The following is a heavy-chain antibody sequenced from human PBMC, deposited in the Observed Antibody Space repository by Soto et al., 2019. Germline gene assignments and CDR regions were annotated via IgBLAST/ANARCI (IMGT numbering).Heavy chain of an antibody. CDR3: ARKDKSGYFNWFDP. V-gene: IGHV5-51*01. J-gene: IGHJ5*02. D-gene: IGHD3-22*01. CDR2: IFPSDSDT. Sequence: GESLKISCRTSGYRFTSYWIAWVRQMPGKGLGWMGIIFPSDSDTRYSPSFQGQVTISADRSTSTVFLQWASLKASDTAAYFCARKDKSGYFNWFDPWGQGTLVTVSS. CDR1: GYRFTSYW.